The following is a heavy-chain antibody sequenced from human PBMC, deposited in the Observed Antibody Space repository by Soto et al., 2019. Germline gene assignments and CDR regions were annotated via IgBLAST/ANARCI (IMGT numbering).Heavy chain of an antibody. CDR2: IRNKPNGHTT. CDR3: STTVITAPLFEY. V-gene: IGHV3-72*01. CDR1: GITVSNVW. D-gene: IGHD2-21*02. Sequence: GGSLRLSCAASGITVSNVWMTWIRQAPGKGLEWLGRIRNKPNGHTTAYAASVKGRFTISRDDSKNLVYLQMNSLKSEDTALYYCSTTVITAPLFEYWGQGTLVTVSS. J-gene: IGHJ4*02.